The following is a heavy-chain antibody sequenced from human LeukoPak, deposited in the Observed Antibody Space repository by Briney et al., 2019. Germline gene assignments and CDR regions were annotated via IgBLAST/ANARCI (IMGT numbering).Heavy chain of an antibody. D-gene: IGHD6-13*01. V-gene: IGHV3-7*01. CDR3: ARIPSLSWQQPFDY. Sequence: GGSLRLSCAASGFTFSSYWMSWVRQAPGKGLEWVANIKQDGSEKYYVDSVKGRFTISRGNAKNSLYLQMNSLRAEDTAVYYCARIPSLSWQQPFDYWGQGTLVTVSS. CDR2: IKQDGSEK. J-gene: IGHJ4*02. CDR1: GFTFSSYW.